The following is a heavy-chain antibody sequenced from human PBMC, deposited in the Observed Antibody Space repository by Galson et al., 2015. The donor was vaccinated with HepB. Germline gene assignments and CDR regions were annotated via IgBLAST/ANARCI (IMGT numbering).Heavy chain of an antibody. CDR1: GFTFRTYA. D-gene: IGHD4-11*01. CDR2: ISGSGGNR. Sequence: SLRLSCAASGFTFRTYAMNWVRQTPGKGLEWVAVISGSGGNRYYADSVKGRFTISRDNSKNTLDLQMNSLRAEDTAIYYCTKMGYSNFENNYFDPWGQGTPVTVSS. J-gene: IGHJ5*02. CDR3: TKMGYSNFENNYFDP. V-gene: IGHV3-23*01.